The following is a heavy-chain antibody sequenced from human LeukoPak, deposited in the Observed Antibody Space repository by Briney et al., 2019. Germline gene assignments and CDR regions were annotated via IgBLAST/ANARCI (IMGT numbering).Heavy chain of an antibody. V-gene: IGHV3-23*01. J-gene: IGHJ5*02. CDR2: ISASGGGT. Sequence: PGGSLRLSCAASGFTFSTYPMSWVRQAPGKGLEWVSAISASGGGTYYADSVKGRFTISRDNSRSTVFLQMNSLRAEDTAVYYCARETSGSYYNWFDPWGQGTLVTVSS. CDR1: GFTFSTYP. D-gene: IGHD3-10*01. CDR3: ARETSGSYYNWFDP.